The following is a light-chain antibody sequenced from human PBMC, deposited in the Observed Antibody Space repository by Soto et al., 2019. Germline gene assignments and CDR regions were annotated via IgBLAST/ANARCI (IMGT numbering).Light chain of an antibody. V-gene: IGKV1-5*01. J-gene: IGKJ4*02. CDR3: HRYASHSST. CDR1: QTISKW. CDR2: DSS. Sequence: DVDVSLSPSTLSASVGDRGTITCRASQTISKWLAWYQQKPGKAPKRLLYDSSNLESGVPSRFSGSGSGTEFTLTIISLQADEVATYKYHRYASHSSTFGEWTKVDIK.